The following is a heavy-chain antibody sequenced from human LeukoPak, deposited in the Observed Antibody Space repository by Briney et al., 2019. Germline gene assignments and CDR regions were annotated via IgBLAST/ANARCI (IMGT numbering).Heavy chain of an antibody. V-gene: IGHV3-23*03. Sequence: PGGSLRLSCAPSGLTFSSYGMSWVRQTPGKGLEWVSVIYSGGSTYYAASVKGRFTISRDNSKNTLYLQMNSLRAEDTAVYYCAKSSSSWVNWFDPWGQGTRVTVSS. D-gene: IGHD6-13*01. CDR2: IYSGGST. CDR3: AKSSSSWVNWFDP. CDR1: GLTFSSYG. J-gene: IGHJ5*02.